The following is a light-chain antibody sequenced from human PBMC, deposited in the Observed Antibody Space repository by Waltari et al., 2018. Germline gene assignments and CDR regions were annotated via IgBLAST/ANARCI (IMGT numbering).Light chain of an antibody. CDR2: AGF. CDR1: QSISKY. V-gene: IGKV1-39*01. CDR3: QQSYTTPRT. Sequence: DIQMTQSPASLSVSAGDRVTITCRASQSISKYIDCYQQKPGKAPKLLIYAGFSLQSGVPSRFSGSGAGTDFTLTINSLEPDDFAPYYCQQSYTTPRTFGQGTKVEVE. J-gene: IGKJ1*01.